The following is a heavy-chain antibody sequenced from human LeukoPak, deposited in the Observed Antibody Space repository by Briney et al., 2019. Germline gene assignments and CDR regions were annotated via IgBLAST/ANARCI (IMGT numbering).Heavy chain of an antibody. V-gene: IGHV3-48*03. J-gene: IGHJ4*02. D-gene: IGHD3-22*01. CDR1: GFTFSSYE. Sequence: GGSLRLSCAASGFTFSSYEMNWVRQAPGRWLEWVSYISSSGGSSGSTIYYADSAKGRFTISRDNAKNSLYLQMNSLRAEDTAVYYCARDPCSSGYYWSFDYWGQGNLVTVSS. CDR2: ISSSGGSSGSTI. CDR3: ARDPCSSGYYWSFDY.